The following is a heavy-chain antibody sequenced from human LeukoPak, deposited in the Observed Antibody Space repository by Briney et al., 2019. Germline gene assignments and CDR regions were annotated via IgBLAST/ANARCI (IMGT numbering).Heavy chain of an antibody. V-gene: IGHV3-33*01. CDR2: IWYDGSNK. CDR3: ARQADYGSGSYDHYYYYGMDV. D-gene: IGHD3-10*01. CDR1: GFTFSSYG. J-gene: IGHJ6*02. Sequence: GRSLILSCAASGFTFSSYGMHWVRQAPGKGLEWVAVIWYDGSNKYYADSVKGRFTISRDNSKNTLYLQMNSLRAEDTAVYYCARQADYGSGSYDHYYYYGMDVWGQGTTVTVSS.